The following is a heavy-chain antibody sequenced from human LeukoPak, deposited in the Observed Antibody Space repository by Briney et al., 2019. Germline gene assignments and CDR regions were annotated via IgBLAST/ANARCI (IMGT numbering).Heavy chain of an antibody. CDR3: ARQISANKDY. CDR2: IFYREGFSYGGTT. V-gene: IGHV4-39*01. J-gene: IGHJ4*02. D-gene: IGHD1/OR15-1a*01. Sequence: SETLSLTCTVSGVSISGYYWVWIRQSLKRSLEYIGSIFYREGFSYGGTTFYNPSLQSRVTISVDTSKNSFSLTLKSVTAADTAVYFCARQISANKDYWGQGTLVTVSS. CDR1: GVSISGYY.